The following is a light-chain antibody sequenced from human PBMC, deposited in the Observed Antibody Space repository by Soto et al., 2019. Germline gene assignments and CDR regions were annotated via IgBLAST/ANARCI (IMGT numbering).Light chain of an antibody. J-gene: IGLJ3*02. CDR3: CSYAGSSTSVV. CDR2: EGT. CDR1: PSDVGTYKL. V-gene: IGLV2-23*01. Sequence: QSALTQPASVSGSPGQSITISCTETPSDVGTYKLVSWYQQHPGTAPKLMIYEGTKRPSGVSNRFSGSKSGNTASLTISGLQAEDEADYYCCSYAGSSTSVVFGGGTKLTVL.